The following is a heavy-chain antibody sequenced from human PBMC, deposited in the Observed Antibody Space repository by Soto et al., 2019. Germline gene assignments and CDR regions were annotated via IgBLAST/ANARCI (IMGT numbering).Heavy chain of an antibody. V-gene: IGHV3-11*01. Sequence: PGGSLRLSCAASGFTFSDYYMSWIRQAPGKGLEWVSYISSSGTIYYADSVKGRFSISRDNAKNSLYLQMNSLRAEDTAVYYCARGGSLSGGYDHWGQGTLVTVSS. D-gene: IGHD2-15*01. J-gene: IGHJ4*02. CDR1: GFTFSDYY. CDR3: ARGGSLSGGYDH. CDR2: ISSSGTI.